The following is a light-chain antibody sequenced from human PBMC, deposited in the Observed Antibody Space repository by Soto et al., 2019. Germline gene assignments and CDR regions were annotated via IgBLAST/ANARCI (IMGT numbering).Light chain of an antibody. Sequence: EIVLTQSLGTLSLSPGERATLSCRASQSVSSSYLGWYQQKPGQAPRLLIYGASSRATGIPDRFSGSGSGTDFTLTISRLEPEDFAVYYCQLYGSSTGSWTFGQGTKVEIK. CDR1: QSVSSSY. V-gene: IGKV3-20*01. J-gene: IGKJ1*01. CDR2: GAS. CDR3: QLYGSSTGSWT.